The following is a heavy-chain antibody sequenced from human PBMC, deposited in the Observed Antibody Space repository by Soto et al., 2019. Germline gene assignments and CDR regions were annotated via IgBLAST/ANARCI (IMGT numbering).Heavy chain of an antibody. V-gene: IGHV3-48*03. CDR3: ARGGEGYCSSTSCYRYYYYGMDV. Sequence: GGSLRLSCAASGFTFSNYEMNWVRQAPGKGLEWVSYISSSGSTIYYADSVKGRFTISRDNAKNSLYLQMNSLRAEDTAVYYCARGGEGYCSSTSCYRYYYYGMDVWGQGTTVTVSS. CDR2: ISSSGSTI. CDR1: GFTFSNYE. J-gene: IGHJ6*02. D-gene: IGHD2-2*02.